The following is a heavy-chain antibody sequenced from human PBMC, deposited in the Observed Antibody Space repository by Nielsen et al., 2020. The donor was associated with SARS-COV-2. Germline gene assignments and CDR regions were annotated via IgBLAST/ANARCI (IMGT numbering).Heavy chain of an antibody. Sequence: GESLKISCAVSGFTFSGYWMTWVRQAPGKGLEWVASIKQDGNEKNYVDSVKGRFTISRDNANNSLYLQIDSLRAEDTAIYYCASGVDYLDFWGQGTLVTVSS. J-gene: IGHJ4*02. V-gene: IGHV3-7*05. CDR3: ASGVDYLDF. CDR2: IKQDGNEK. CDR1: GFTFSGYW. D-gene: IGHD2-8*01.